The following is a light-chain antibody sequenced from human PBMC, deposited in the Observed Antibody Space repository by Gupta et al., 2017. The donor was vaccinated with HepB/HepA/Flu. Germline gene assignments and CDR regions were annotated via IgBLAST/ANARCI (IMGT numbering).Light chain of an antibody. Sequence: DIQMTQSPSTLFAFVGDRVTITCRASQSISNWLAWFQQKPGKAPKVLIYKTSNLKSGVPSRFSGSGSGTESTLTISSLQPDDFATYYCQYYKGYSWTFGQGTKVEIK. CDR1: QSISNW. J-gene: IGKJ1*01. CDR3: QYYKGYSWT. CDR2: KTS. V-gene: IGKV1-5*03.